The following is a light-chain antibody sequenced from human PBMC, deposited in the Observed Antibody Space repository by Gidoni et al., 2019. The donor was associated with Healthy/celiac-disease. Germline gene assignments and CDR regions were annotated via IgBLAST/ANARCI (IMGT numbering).Light chain of an antibody. J-gene: IGLJ3*02. CDR3: SSYTSSSTWV. V-gene: IGLV2-14*01. CDR2: EVS. Sequence: QSALTQPASVSGSPGQSITISCTGTSSDVGDYNYVSWYQQHPGKAPKLMIYEVSNRPSGVPDRFSGSKSGNTASLTISGLQAEDEADYYCSSYTSSSTWVFGGGTKLAVL. CDR1: SSDVGDYNY.